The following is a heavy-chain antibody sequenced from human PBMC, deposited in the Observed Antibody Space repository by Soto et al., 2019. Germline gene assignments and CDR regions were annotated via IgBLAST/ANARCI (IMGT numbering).Heavy chain of an antibody. CDR2: MYYTGNK. J-gene: IGHJ5*02. V-gene: IGHV4-39*01. CDR1: GGSISSSTYY. CDR3: ARRSSSSLGSLFDP. Sequence: ETLSLTCTVSGGSISSSTYYWDWIRQPPGKGLEWIGAMYYTGNKNYHPSLESRVTMSVDTSKNQFSLKLSSVTPTDTAVYYCARRSSSSLGSLFDPWGRGILVTVSS. D-gene: IGHD6-6*01.